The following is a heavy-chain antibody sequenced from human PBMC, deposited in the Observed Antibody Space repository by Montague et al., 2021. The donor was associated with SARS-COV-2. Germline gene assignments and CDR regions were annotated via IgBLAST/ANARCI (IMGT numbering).Heavy chain of an antibody. V-gene: IGHV4-34*01. CDR1: GGSFSTYY. D-gene: IGHD3-3*01. J-gene: IGHJ6*01. CDR3: ARDQTVLKWIWYGMDV. Sequence: SETLSLTCAVYGGSFSTYYCAWIRQSPGPGLEWIGNIDHSGNTNYNPSLTLRVSISVDTSSSQFSLYLTSVSAAAAAVYYCARDQTVLKWIWYGMDVWGPGTPVTVSS. CDR2: IDHSGNT.